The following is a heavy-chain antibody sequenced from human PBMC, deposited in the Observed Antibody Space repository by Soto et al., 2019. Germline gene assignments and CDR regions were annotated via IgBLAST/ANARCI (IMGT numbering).Heavy chain of an antibody. Sequence: GGSLRLSCAASGFTFRSYWMHWVRQAPGKGLVWVSRINSDGSSTSYADSVKGRFTISRDNAKNTLYLQMNSLRAEDTAVYYCARGTAGYNSARARFDYWGQGTLVTVSS. CDR3: ARGTAGYNSARARFDY. CDR1: GFTFRSYW. D-gene: IGHD5-12*01. J-gene: IGHJ4*02. CDR2: INSDGSST. V-gene: IGHV3-74*01.